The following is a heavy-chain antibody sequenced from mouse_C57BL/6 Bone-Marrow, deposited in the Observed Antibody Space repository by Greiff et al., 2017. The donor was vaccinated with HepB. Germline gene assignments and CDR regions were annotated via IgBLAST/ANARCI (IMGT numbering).Heavy chain of an antibody. V-gene: IGHV1-69*01. J-gene: IGHJ2*01. CDR3: ARDYDYYFDY. Sequence: VQLQQPGAELVMPGASVKLSCKASGYTFTSYWMHWVKQRPGQGLEWIGEIDPSDSYTNYNQKFKGKSTLTVDKSSSTAYMQLSSLTSEDSAVYYCARDYDYYFDYWCQGTTLTVSS. CDR1: GYTFTSYW. D-gene: IGHD2-4*01. CDR2: IDPSDSYT.